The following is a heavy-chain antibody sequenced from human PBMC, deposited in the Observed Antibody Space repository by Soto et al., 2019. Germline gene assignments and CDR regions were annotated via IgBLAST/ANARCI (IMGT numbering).Heavy chain of an antibody. Sequence: GGSLRLSCAASGFTYSSYAMSWVRQAPGKGLEWVSAISGSGGSTYYADSVKGRFTISRDNSKNTLYLQMNSLRAEVTAVYYCAKDFYTTMIGINWFDPWGQGTLVTVSS. J-gene: IGHJ5*02. CDR2: ISGSGGST. D-gene: IGHD3-22*01. V-gene: IGHV3-23*01. CDR1: GFTYSSYA. CDR3: AKDFYTTMIGINWFDP.